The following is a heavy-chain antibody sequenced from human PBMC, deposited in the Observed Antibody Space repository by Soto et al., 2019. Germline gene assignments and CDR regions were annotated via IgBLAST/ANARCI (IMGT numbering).Heavy chain of an antibody. D-gene: IGHD3-22*01. CDR2: IYSGGST. CDR1: GFTVSSNY. Sequence: GESLKISCAASGFTVSSNYMSWVRQAPGKGLEWVSVIYSGGSTYYADSVKGRFTISRDNSKNTLYLQMNSLRAEDTAVYYCARDYNDSSGYYYEAFDIWGQGTMVTVSS. V-gene: IGHV3-66*01. J-gene: IGHJ3*02. CDR3: ARDYNDSSGYYYEAFDI.